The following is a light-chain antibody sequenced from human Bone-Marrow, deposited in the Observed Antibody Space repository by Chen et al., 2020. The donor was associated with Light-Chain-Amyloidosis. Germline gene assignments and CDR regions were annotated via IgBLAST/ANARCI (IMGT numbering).Light chain of an antibody. J-gene: IGKJ2*01. V-gene: IGKV1-33*01. Sequence: DIQMTQSPSSLSASVGDRVTITCQASQAISNSLNWYQQKPEKAPKLLIYDASSLATGVPSRFSGTGSGTHYSFTISNLQPEDIATDESQHLGDLLMFTFGQGTKLNMK. CDR1: QAISNS. CDR2: DAS. CDR3: QHLGDLLMFT.